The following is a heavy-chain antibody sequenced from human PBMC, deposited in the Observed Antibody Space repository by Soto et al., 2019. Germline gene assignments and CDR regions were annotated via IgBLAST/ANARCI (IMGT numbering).Heavy chain of an antibody. D-gene: IGHD3-16*01. CDR2: IYWHDDK. V-gene: IGHV2-5*01. CDR1: GFSLSTTGVG. Sequence: SGPTLVNPTQPRTLTCTFSGFSLSTTGVGVSWIRQPPGKALEWLALIYWHDDKRYSPSLKSRLTITKDTSKNQVVLTMTNMDPVDTATYYCAHRGGATVGLYYFDYWGQGALVTVSS. J-gene: IGHJ4*02. CDR3: AHRGGATVGLYYFDY.